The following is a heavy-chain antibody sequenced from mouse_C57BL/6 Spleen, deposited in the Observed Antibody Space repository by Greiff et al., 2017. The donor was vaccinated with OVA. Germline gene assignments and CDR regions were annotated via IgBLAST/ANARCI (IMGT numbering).Heavy chain of an antibody. Sequence: DVKLVESGGGLVQPKGSLKLSCAASGFRFNTYAMNWVRQAPGKGLEWVARIRSKSNNYATYYADSVKDRFTISRDDSESMLYLQMNNLKTEDTAMYYCVRQGAWFAYWGQGTLVTVSA. J-gene: IGHJ3*01. CDR2: IRSKSNNYAT. CDR1: GFRFNTYA. CDR3: VRQGAWFAY. V-gene: IGHV10-1*01.